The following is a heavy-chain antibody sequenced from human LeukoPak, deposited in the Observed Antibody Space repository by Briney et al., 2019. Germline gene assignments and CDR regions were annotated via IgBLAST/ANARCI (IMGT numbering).Heavy chain of an antibody. J-gene: IGHJ6*02. CDR1: GYTFTSYY. V-gene: IGHV1-46*01. CDR3: ARDDGTRHYGMDV. CDR2: TNPRGGST. Sequence: ASVKVSCKASGYTFTSYYMHWVRQAPGQGLEWMGITNPRGGSTIYAQKFQGRVIMTRDTSTSTIYMELSSLRSEDTAVYYCARDDGTRHYGMDVWGQGTTVTVSS.